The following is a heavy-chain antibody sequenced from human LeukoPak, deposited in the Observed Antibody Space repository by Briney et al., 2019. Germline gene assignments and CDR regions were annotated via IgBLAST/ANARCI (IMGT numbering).Heavy chain of an antibody. D-gene: IGHD6-19*01. CDR2: IIPIFGTA. Sequence: SVKVSCKASGATFSSYAISWVRQAPGQGLEWMGRIIPIFGTANYAQKFQGRVTITTDESTSTAYMELSSLRSEDTAVYYCARGSRQWLVRLDYWGQGTLVTVS. CDR1: GATFSSYA. V-gene: IGHV1-69*05. J-gene: IGHJ4*02. CDR3: ARGSRQWLVRLDY.